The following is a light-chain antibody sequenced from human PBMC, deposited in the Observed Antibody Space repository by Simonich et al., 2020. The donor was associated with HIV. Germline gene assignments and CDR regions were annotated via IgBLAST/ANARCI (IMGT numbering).Light chain of an antibody. CDR1: SSDVGGYNY. Sequence: QSALTQPPSASGSPGQSVTISCTGTSSDVGGYNYVSWYQQHPGKAPKLMLYEVTKRPSGVPDRFSGSKSGNTASLTVSGLQAEDEADYYCCSYAGSSTVVFGGGTKLTVL. CDR3: CSYAGSSTVV. J-gene: IGLJ2*01. CDR2: EVT. V-gene: IGLV2-8*01.